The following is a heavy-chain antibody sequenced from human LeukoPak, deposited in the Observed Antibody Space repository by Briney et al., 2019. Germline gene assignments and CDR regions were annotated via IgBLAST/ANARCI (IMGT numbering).Heavy chain of an antibody. CDR2: ISPNSGDT. CDR3: ARDGNLDY. V-gene: IGHV1-2*02. J-gene: IGHJ4*02. Sequence: ASVKVSCKASGYSFTGYYMHWVRQAPGQGLEWMGWISPNSGDTNYAQKFQGRVTMTRDASISTAYMEVSGLRSDDTAVYYCARDGNLDYWGQGTLVTVSS. CDR1: GYSFTGYY.